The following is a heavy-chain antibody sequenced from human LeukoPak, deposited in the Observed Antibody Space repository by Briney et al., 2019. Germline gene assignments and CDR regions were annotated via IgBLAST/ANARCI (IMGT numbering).Heavy chain of an antibody. CDR2: IYTSGST. Sequence: PSETLSLTCTVSGGSISSGSYYWSWLRQPAGKGLEWIGRIYTSGSTNYNPSLKSRVTISVDRSKNQFSLKLRSVTAADTAVYYCARNRDSSSSKGAFDIWGQGTMVTVSS. D-gene: IGHD6-13*01. CDR1: GGSISSGSYY. J-gene: IGHJ3*02. V-gene: IGHV4-61*02. CDR3: ARNRDSSSSKGAFDI.